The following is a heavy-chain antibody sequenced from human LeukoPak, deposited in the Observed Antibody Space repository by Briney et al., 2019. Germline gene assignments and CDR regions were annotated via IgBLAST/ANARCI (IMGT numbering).Heavy chain of an antibody. CDR1: GGSISSSSSY. V-gene: IGHV4-39*01. CDR3: ARLGYCSSTSCYGDFDY. D-gene: IGHD2-2*01. Sequence: SETLSLTCTVSGGSISSSSSYWGWIRQPPGKGLEWIGSIYYSGSTYYNPSLKSRVTISVDTSKNQFSLKLSSVTAADTAVYYCARLGYCSSTSCYGDFDYWGQGTLVTVSS. CDR2: IYYSGST. J-gene: IGHJ4*02.